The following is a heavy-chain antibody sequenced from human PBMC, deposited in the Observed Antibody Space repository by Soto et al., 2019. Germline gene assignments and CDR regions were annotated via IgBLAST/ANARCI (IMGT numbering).Heavy chain of an antibody. D-gene: IGHD3-3*01. Sequence: GGSLRLSCAASGFTFSSYWMSWVRQAPGKGLEWVANIKQDGSEKYYVDSVKGRFTISRDNAKNSLYLQMNSLRAEDTAVYYCARLRFLEWLSPGNHYYFDYWGQGTLVTVSS. CDR1: GFTFSSYW. J-gene: IGHJ4*02. V-gene: IGHV3-7*05. CDR3: ARLRFLEWLSPGNHYYFDY. CDR2: IKQDGSEK.